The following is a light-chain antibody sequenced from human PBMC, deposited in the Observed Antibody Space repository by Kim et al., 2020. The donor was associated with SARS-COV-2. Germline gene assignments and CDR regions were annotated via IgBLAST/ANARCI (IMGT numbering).Light chain of an antibody. J-gene: IGKJ4*01. Sequence: SPGERAILSCRASQSGGNNYLAWYQQKPGQAPRVIISNASNRATGTPDRVSGSGSGTDFTLTISRLEPEDFAVYYCQQYASAPLTFGGGTKVDIK. CDR3: QQYASAPLT. CDR2: NAS. V-gene: IGKV3-20*01. CDR1: QSGGNNY.